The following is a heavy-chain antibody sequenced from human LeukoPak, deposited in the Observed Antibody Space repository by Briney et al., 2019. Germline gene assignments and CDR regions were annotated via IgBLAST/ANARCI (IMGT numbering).Heavy chain of an antibody. V-gene: IGHV4-59*01. CDR3: ARGGSIVGATPHDTLGI. CDR2: IYYSGST. CDR1: GASISSYY. Sequence: SETLSLTCTVSGASISSYYWSWIRQPPGKGLEWIGYIYYSGSTNYNPSLKSRVAISVDTSKNQVSLRLISVTAADTAVYYCARGGSIVGATPHDTLGICGQGRALTVSS. J-gene: IGHJ6*01. D-gene: IGHD1-26*01.